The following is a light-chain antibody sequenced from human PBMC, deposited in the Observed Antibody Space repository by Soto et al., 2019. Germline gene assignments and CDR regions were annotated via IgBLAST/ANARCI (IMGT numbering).Light chain of an antibody. Sequence: DIQLTQSPSTLSASVGARVTITCRASQSISSWLAWYQQKPGKAPKLLIYKATSLESAIPSRFSDRGTGTEFTLTIISLQPDDVAAYYWQQNNSYSWTFGQGTKVDI. CDR3: QQNNSYSWT. CDR2: KAT. CDR1: QSISSW. V-gene: IGKV1-5*03. J-gene: IGKJ1*01.